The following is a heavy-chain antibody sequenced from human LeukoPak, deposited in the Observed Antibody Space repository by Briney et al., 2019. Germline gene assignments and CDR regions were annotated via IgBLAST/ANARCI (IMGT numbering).Heavy chain of an antibody. Sequence: GGSLRLSCEASGFTFTSYGFHWVRQAPGKGLDWVAVISFDGSTQFYADSVKGRFTISRDNSKNTVYLQMNSLRPEDTAVYYCAKVYSGWFGENACDIWGQGTMVTVSS. CDR2: ISFDGSTQ. CDR3: AKVYSGWFGENACDI. J-gene: IGHJ3*02. V-gene: IGHV3-30*18. D-gene: IGHD3-10*01. CDR1: GFTFTSYG.